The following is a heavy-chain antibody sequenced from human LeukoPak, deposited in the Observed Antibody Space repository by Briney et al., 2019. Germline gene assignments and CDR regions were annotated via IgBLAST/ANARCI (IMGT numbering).Heavy chain of an antibody. V-gene: IGHV3-11*01. CDR2: ISSSGSTI. CDR3: ARADYYYDSSSYSDNTYFDY. Sequence: GGSLRLSCAASGFTFSDYYMSWIRQAPGKGLEWVSYISSSGSTIYYADSVKGRFTTSRDNAKNSLYLQMNSLRAEDTAVYYCARADYYYDSSSYSDNTYFDYWGQGTLVTVSS. CDR1: GFTFSDYY. D-gene: IGHD3-22*01. J-gene: IGHJ4*02.